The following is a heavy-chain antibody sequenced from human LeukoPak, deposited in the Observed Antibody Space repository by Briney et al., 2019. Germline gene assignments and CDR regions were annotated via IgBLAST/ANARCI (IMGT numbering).Heavy chain of an antibody. CDR3: ARLRSGMDV. CDR1: GGPISSHY. Sequence: SETLSLTCTVSGGPISSHYWSWIRQPPGKGLEWIGYIYYSGSTNYNPSLKSRVTISVDMFKNQFSLKLTSVTAADTAVYYCARLRSGMDVWGQGTTVTVSS. CDR2: IYYSGST. V-gene: IGHV4-59*11. J-gene: IGHJ6*02.